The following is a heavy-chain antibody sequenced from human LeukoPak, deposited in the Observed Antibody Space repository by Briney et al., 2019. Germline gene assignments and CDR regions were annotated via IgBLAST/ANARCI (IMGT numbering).Heavy chain of an antibody. CDR3: ARPGLSFSGSYSFDY. CDR1: GYTFTSYY. V-gene: IGHV1-46*01. CDR2: INPSGGST. J-gene: IGHJ4*02. D-gene: IGHD1-26*01. Sequence: VASVKVSCKASGYTFTSYYMHWVRQAPGQGLEWMGIINPSGGSTGYAQKFQGRVTMTRDTSTSTVYMELSSLRSEDTAVYYCARPGLSFSGSYSFDYWGQGTLSPSPQ.